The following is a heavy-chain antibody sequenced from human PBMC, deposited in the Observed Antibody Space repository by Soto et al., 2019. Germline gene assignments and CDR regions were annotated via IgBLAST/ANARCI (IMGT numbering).Heavy chain of an antibody. CDR3: ARVHVMVVAGSTFDY. Sequence: PETLSLTCTVSGCSISSGCYWACIRQPPGKGPEWIASICHGGTTFYNPSLKSRITISVDTSNNQFSLKLTSVTAADTAVYYCARVHVMVVAGSTFDYWGHGTLVTVS. CDR2: ICHGGTT. V-gene: IGHV4-38-2*02. J-gene: IGHJ4*01. CDR1: GCSISSGCY. D-gene: IGHD6-19*01.